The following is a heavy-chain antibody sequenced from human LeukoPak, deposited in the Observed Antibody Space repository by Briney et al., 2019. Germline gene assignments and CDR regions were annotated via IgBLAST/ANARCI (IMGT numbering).Heavy chain of an antibody. CDR2: MSGSGGST. V-gene: IGHV3-23*01. CDR1: GFTFSSYA. J-gene: IGHJ3*02. D-gene: IGHD3-16*01. CDR3: AKDREYSYVYDAFDI. Sequence: GGSLRLSCAASGFTFSSYAMSWVRQAPGRGLEWVSGMSGSGGSTYYADSVKGRFTISRDNSKNTLYLQMNTLRAEDTAVYYCAKDREYSYVYDAFDIWGQGTLVTVSS.